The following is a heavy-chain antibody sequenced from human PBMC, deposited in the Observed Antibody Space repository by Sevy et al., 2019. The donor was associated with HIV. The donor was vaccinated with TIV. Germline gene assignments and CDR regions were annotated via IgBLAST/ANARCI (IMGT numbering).Heavy chain of an antibody. D-gene: IGHD5-18*01. Sequence: GGSLRLSCAASGFPFDDYAMHWVRQAPGKGLEWVSGISWNSGSIGYADSVKGRFTISRDNAKNSLYLQMNSLRAEDTALYYCAKDRVKDTAMVTHNWFYPWGQGTLVTVSS. CDR2: ISWNSGSI. CDR3: AKDRVKDTAMVTHNWFYP. J-gene: IGHJ5*02. CDR1: GFPFDDYA. V-gene: IGHV3-9*01.